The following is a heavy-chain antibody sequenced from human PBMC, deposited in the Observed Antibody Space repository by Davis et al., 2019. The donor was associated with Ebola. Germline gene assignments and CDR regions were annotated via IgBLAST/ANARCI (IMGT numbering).Heavy chain of an antibody. CDR2: IYYSGST. CDR3: ARWPPLRVWYYGMDV. V-gene: IGHV4-59*12. CDR1: GASISSYH. J-gene: IGHJ6*02. Sequence: MPSETLSLTCSVSGASISSYHWSWIRQLPGKGLEWIGYIYYSGSTNYNPSLKSRVTISVDTSQNQFSLKLSSVTAADTAVYYCARWPPLRVWYYGMDVWGQGTTVTVSS. D-gene: IGHD2-21*01.